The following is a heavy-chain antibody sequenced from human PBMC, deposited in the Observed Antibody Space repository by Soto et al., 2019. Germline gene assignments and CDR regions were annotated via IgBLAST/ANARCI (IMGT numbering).Heavy chain of an antibody. CDR2: MNPHSGNT. J-gene: IGHJ4*02. Sequence: QVRLEQSGADVKKPGASVKVSCKASGYTFTSYDINWVRQTTGQGLEWMGWMNPHSGNTGYAQKFQGRLTLTRNTSISTAYLDLSSLRTEDTAIYYCARGIHWGQGTLVTVSS. D-gene: IGHD2-2*02. CDR3: ARGIH. CDR1: GYTFTSYD. V-gene: IGHV1-8*01.